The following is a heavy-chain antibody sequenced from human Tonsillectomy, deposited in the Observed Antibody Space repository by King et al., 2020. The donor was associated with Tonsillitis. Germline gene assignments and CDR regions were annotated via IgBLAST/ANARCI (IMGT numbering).Heavy chain of an antibody. D-gene: IGHD1-1*01. CDR2: ISGSGVST. CDR3: AKTTRREDYYYGMDV. CDR1: GFTFSSYA. V-gene: IGHV3-23*04. J-gene: IGHJ6*02. Sequence: VQLVESGGGLVQPGGSLRLSCAASGFTFSSYAMSWVRQAPGKGLEWVSAISGSGVSTYYADSVKGRFTISRDNSKNTLFLQMNSLRAEDTAVYYCAKTTRREDYYYGMDVWGQGTTVTVSS.